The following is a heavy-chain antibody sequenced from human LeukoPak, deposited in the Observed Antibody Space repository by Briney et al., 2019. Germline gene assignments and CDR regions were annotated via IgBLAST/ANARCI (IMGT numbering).Heavy chain of an antibody. D-gene: IGHD3-3*01. CDR1: GFTFSSYD. Sequence: GGSLRLSCAASGFTFSSYDMHWVRQATGKGLEWVSAIGTAGDTYYPGSVKGRFTTSRENAKNSLYLQMNSLRAEDTAVYYCARDLLWSGYYYGMDVWGQGTTVTVSS. CDR2: IGTAGDT. V-gene: IGHV3-13*01. J-gene: IGHJ6*02. CDR3: ARDLLWSGYYYGMDV.